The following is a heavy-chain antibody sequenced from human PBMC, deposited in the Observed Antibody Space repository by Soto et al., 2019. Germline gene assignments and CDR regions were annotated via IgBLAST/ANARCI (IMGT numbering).Heavy chain of an antibody. V-gene: IGHV1-69*13. J-gene: IGHJ4*02. Sequence: GSAVKACCKACGGTFSSYAISWVRQAPGQGLEWMGGIIPIFGTANYAQKFQGRVTITADESTSTAYMELSSLRSEDTAVYYCARVRYRCPSPEVIDYWCQGLLVTVS. D-gene: IGHD1-20*01. CDR1: GGTFSSYA. CDR2: IIPIFGTA. CDR3: ARVRYRCPSPEVIDY.